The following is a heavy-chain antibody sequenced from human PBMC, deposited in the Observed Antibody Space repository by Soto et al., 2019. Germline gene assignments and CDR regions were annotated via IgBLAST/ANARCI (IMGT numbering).Heavy chain of an antibody. CDR3: ARGPWYYDFWSGYYRWFDP. CDR1: GYTLTRHW. Sequence: AASVKVSCKASGYTLTRHWMHWVRQAPGQGLEWMGIINPSDDTTSYAQKFQGRVTMTRDTSKNQFSLKLSSVTAADTAVYYCARGPWYYDFWSGYYRWFDPWGQGTLVTVSS. V-gene: IGHV1-46*01. J-gene: IGHJ5*02. D-gene: IGHD3-3*01. CDR2: INPSDDTT.